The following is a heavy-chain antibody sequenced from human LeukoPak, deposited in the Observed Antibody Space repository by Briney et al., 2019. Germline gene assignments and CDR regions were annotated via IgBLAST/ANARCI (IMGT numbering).Heavy chain of an antibody. CDR3: AKQTGGSCYSGFDS. Sequence: PGGSLRLSCAASGFTFSDYQMSWIRQAPGKGLEWVSDICGNNGNTYYADSVKGRFTISRDNSKNTLYLQMNSLRAEDTAVYYCAKQTGGSCYSGFDSWGQGTLVTVST. D-gene: IGHD2-15*01. CDR2: ICGNNGNT. CDR1: GFTFSDYQ. J-gene: IGHJ4*02. V-gene: IGHV3-23*01.